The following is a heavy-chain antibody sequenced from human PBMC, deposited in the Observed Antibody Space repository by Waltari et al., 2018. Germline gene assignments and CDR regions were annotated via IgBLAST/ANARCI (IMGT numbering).Heavy chain of an antibody. CDR3: ARTAYYDFWSGYSYYFDY. Sequence: QVQLVQSGAEVKKPGSSVKVSCKASGGTFSSYAISWVRQAPGQGLEWMGGIIPIFGTANYAQKFQGRVTITADESTSTAYMELSSVTAADTAVYYCARTAYYDFWSGYSYYFDYWGQGTLVTVSS. V-gene: IGHV1-69*12. CDR1: GGTFSSYA. CDR2: IIPIFGTA. D-gene: IGHD3-3*01. J-gene: IGHJ4*02.